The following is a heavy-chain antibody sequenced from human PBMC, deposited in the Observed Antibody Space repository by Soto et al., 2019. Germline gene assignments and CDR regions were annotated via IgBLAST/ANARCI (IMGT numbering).Heavy chain of an antibody. V-gene: IGHV3-23*01. CDR1: RFTFSSYA. Sequence: EVQLLESGGGLVQPGGSLRLSCAASRFTFSSYAMSWVRQAPGKGLEWVSAISGSGSNTYYADSVKGRFTISRDNSKHTLYLQMNSLRADDTAVYYCAKMVQWLAKDAFDIWGQGTMVTVSS. J-gene: IGHJ3*02. CDR2: ISGSGSNT. D-gene: IGHD6-19*01. CDR3: AKMVQWLAKDAFDI.